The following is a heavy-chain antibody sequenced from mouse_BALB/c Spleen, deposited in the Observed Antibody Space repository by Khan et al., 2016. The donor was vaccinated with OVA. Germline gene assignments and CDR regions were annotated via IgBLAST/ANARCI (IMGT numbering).Heavy chain of an antibody. V-gene: IGHV3-2*02. CDR3: ARMYGVDFDY. J-gene: IGHJ2*01. D-gene: IGHD2-10*02. Sequence: VQLQQPGPGLVKPSQSLSLTCTVTGYSITSDYAWNWIRQFPGNRLEWMGFISYSGNTNYNPSLKSRISVTRDTSKNQFFLQLNSVTTEDTATYYCARMYGVDFDYWGQGTTLTVSS. CDR2: ISYSGNT. CDR1: GYSITSDYA.